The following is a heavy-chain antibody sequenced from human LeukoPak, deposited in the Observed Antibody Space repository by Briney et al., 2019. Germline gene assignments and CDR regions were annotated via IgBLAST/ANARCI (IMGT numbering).Heavy chain of an antibody. CDR1: EFTFSSSW. J-gene: IGHJ4*02. V-gene: IGHV3-74*01. D-gene: IGHD3-10*02. CDR3: ASVFGELPDY. CDR2: INSDGSST. Sequence: GGSRRLSCAPPEFTFSSSWMHWVRQAPGKGLVWVSRINSDGSSTSYADSVKGRFTISRDNAKNTLYLQMNSLRAEDTAVYYCASVFGELPDYWGQGTLVTVSS.